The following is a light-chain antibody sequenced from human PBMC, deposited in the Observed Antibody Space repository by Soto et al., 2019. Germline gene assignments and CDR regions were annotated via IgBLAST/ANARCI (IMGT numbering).Light chain of an antibody. Sequence: EIVVTQSPGTLSLSPGERATLFCKASQTVDSNYLAWYQQKPGQAPRLLIYVSSIRATGIPDRFSCSGSETDFTLTISRLEPEDFAVYYCQQYGSSPTWTFGQGTKVEIK. CDR2: VSS. J-gene: IGKJ1*01. V-gene: IGKV3-20*01. CDR1: QTVDSNY. CDR3: QQYGSSPTWT.